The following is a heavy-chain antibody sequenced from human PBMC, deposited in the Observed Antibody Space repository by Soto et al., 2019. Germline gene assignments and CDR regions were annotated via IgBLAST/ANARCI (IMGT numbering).Heavy chain of an antibody. V-gene: IGHV4-4*07. CDR3: VRDRLNWFDP. CDR2: IYTTGHI. CDR1: GASTAVYY. Sequence: SETLSLTCNVSGASTAVYYWSWIRQSPAKGLEWIARIYTTGHINYNPSLRSRATMSRDSSKNQLFLKLTSVTVADTAVYYCVRDRLNWFDPWGQGVLVTVSS. J-gene: IGHJ5*02.